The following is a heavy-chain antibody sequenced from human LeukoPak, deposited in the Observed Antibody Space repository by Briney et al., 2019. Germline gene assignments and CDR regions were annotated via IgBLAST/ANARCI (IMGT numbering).Heavy chain of an antibody. J-gene: IGHJ5*02. Sequence: SETLSLTCTVSGGSFTTYYWSWIRQPPGKGLEWIGYIYYSGSTNYKPSLKSRVTISVDTSKNQFSLKLSSVTAADTAVYYCARGGYCGSGNDFRFDPWGQGTLVTVSS. D-gene: IGHD3-10*01. CDR2: IYYSGST. CDR3: ARGGYCGSGNDFRFDP. V-gene: IGHV4-59*01. CDR1: GGSFTTYY.